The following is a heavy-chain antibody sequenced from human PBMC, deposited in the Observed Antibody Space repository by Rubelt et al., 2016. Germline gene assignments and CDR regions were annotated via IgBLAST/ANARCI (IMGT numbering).Heavy chain of an antibody. J-gene: IGHJ4*02. CDR2: ISYTGST. V-gene: IGHV4-59*01. Sequence: QVQLQESGPGLVKPSETLSLTCTVSGGSITTYYWSWIRQPPGKGPEWIGYISYTGSTKYSPSLKSRVAISVDTSKNQFSLRRSSVTAADTAVYYCARGGGYGPFLWGQGTLVTVSS. CDR3: ARGGGYGPFL. D-gene: IGHD4-17*01. CDR1: GGSITTYY.